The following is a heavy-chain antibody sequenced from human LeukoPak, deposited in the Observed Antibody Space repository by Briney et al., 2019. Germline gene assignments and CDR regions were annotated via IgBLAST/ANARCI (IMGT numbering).Heavy chain of an antibody. CDR1: GFTFSNYA. CDR3: AKGDSSGYFFDY. J-gene: IGHJ4*02. V-gene: IGHV3-23*01. D-gene: IGHD6-19*01. CDR2: ITGSGGST. Sequence: GGSLRLSCAASGFTFSNYAMNWVRQAPGKGLEWVSTITGSGGSTYYADSVKGRFTISRDNSENTLYLQMNSLRAEDTAVYYCAKGDSSGYFFDYWGQGALVTVSS.